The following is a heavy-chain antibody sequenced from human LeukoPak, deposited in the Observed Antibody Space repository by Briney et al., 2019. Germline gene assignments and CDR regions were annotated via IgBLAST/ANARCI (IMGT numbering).Heavy chain of an antibody. CDR1: GFTFSEYW. J-gene: IGHJ4*02. CDR2: INTDGTVT. V-gene: IGHV3-74*01. Sequence: GGSLRLSCAASGFTFSEYWMLWVRQAPGKGLEGVSRINTDGTVTTYADSVKGRFTVSRDNADNIMFLQMNSVRDEDTAVYYCATKQWLAPPPDSWGQGTPVTVSS. CDR3: ATKQWLAPPPDS. D-gene: IGHD6-19*01.